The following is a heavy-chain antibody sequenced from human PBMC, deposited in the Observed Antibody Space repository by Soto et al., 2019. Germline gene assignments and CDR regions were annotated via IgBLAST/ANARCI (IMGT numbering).Heavy chain of an antibody. D-gene: IGHD2-2*01. Sequence: GGSLRLSCAASGQPFSSYAMHWVRQAPGKGLEWVAVISYDGSNKYYADSVKGRFTISRDNSKNTLFLQMNSLRPEDTAVYYCVRDLSSNYDSWGQGTQVTVSS. V-gene: IGHV3-30-3*01. CDR1: GQPFSSYA. CDR3: VRDLSSNYDS. CDR2: ISYDGSNK. J-gene: IGHJ5*01.